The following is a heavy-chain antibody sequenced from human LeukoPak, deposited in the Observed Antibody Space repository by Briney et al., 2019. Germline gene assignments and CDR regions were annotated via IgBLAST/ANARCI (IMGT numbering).Heavy chain of an antibody. CDR3: ASQYSSSWSFDY. CDR2: ISSSSSYI. V-gene: IGHV3-21*01. D-gene: IGHD6-13*01. CDR1: GFTFSSYS. Sequence: GGSLRLSCAASGFTFSSYSMNWVRQAPGKGLEWVSSISSSSSYIYYADSVKGRFTISRDNAKNSLYLQMNSLRAEDTAVYYCASQYSSSWSFDYWGQGTLVTVSS. J-gene: IGHJ4*02.